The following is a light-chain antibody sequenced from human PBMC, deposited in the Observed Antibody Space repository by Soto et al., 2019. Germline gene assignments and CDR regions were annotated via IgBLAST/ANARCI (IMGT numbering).Light chain of an antibody. V-gene: IGLV2-8*01. CDR2: EVS. Sequence: QSALTQPPSASGSPGQSVTISFTGTSSDVGGYNYVSWYQQHPGKAPKLMTYEVSKRPSGVPDRFAGSKSGNTAYLTVSGLQDEDEADYYCSSYAGSTIPFGGGTKLTVL. J-gene: IGLJ2*01. CDR3: SSYAGSTIP. CDR1: SSDVGGYNY.